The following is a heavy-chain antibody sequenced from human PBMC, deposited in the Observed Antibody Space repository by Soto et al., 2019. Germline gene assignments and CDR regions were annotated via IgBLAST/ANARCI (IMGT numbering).Heavy chain of an antibody. V-gene: IGHV3-53*01. J-gene: IGHJ3*02. D-gene: IGHD2-15*01. Sequence: PGGSLRLSCAASGFTVSSNYMSWVRQAPGKGLEWVSVIYSGGSTYYADSVKGRFTISRDNSKNTLYLQMNSLRAEDTAVYYCARDKWLDCSGGSCHHDAFDIWGQGTMVTVS. CDR1: GFTVSSNY. CDR3: ARDKWLDCSGGSCHHDAFDI. CDR2: IYSGGST.